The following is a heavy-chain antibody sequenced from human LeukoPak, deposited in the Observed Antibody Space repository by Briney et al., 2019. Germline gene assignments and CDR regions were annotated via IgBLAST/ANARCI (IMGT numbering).Heavy chain of an antibody. J-gene: IGHJ3*02. CDR2: IYYSGST. Sequence: SETLSLTCTVSGGSISSSSYYCGWIRQPPGKGLEWIGSIYYSGSTYYNPSLKSRVTISVDTSKNQFSLKLSSVTAADTAVYYCARLGEGASSAFDIWGQGTMVTVSS. V-gene: IGHV4-39*01. CDR1: GGSISSSSYY. D-gene: IGHD3-16*01. CDR3: ARLGEGASSAFDI.